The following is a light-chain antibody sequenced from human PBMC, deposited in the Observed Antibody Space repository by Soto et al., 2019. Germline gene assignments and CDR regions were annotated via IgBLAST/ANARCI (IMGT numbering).Light chain of an antibody. J-gene: IGKJ4*01. Sequence: DIQMTQSPSTLSASVGDRVTITCRASQSISSWLAWYQKKPGKAPKLLIYKASSLQSGVPSRFSGSGSGTEFNLTILSLQPDDFATYYCQHYDSYPLTFGGGTKVEIK. CDR2: KAS. CDR1: QSISSW. CDR3: QHYDSYPLT. V-gene: IGKV1-5*03.